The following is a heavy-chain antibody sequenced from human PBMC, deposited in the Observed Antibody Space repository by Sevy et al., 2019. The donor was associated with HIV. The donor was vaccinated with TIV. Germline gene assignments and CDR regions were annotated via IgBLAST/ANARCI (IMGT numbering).Heavy chain of an antibody. Sequence: SETLSLTCTVSGGSISSSSYYWGWIRQPPGKGLEWIGSIYYSGRTYYNPSLKSRVTISVDTSKNQFSLKLSSVTAADTAVYYCARHRARFGELLSWFDPWGQGTLVNVSS. CDR3: ARHRARFGELLSWFDP. V-gene: IGHV4-39*01. CDR2: IYYSGRT. D-gene: IGHD3-10*01. CDR1: GGSISSSSYY. J-gene: IGHJ5*02.